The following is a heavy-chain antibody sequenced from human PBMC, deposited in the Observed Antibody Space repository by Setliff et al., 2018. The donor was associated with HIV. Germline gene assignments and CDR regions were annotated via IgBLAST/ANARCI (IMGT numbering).Heavy chain of an antibody. D-gene: IGHD2-15*01. V-gene: IGHV4-4*02. CDR2: SYHSGST. Sequence: SETLSLTCAVSGGSISSSNWWTWVRQPPGKGLEWIGESYHSGSTNYNPSLESRVTISLDKSKNQFSLKLTSVTAADTAIYFCARSCQSGRSDWYFDLWGRGTLVTVSS. J-gene: IGHJ2*01. CDR1: GGSISSSNW. CDR3: ARSCQSGRSDWYFDL.